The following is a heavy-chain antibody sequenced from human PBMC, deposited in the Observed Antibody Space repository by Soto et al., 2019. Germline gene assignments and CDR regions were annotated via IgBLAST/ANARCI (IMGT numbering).Heavy chain of an antibody. CDR3: AIGYYDFSTGSYYYGMDA. Sequence: EKRCDTWTVSGGSISRCYWSGSRQHPGKGLERIGYIYYSGCNKYYPYLKSRVTISVDTSKNQLSLKLSAVTAADTAVYYCAIGYYDFSTGSYYYGMDAWCQGPSVT. V-gene: IGHV4-59*08. D-gene: IGHD3-3*01. CDR2: IYYSGCN. CDR1: GGSISRCY. J-gene: IGHJ6*02.